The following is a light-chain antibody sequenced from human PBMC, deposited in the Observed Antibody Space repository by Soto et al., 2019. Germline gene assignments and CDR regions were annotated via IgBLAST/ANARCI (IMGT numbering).Light chain of an antibody. CDR2: DVS. CDR3: SSYTSSSTRRYV. V-gene: IGLV2-14*01. CDR1: SSDVGGYNY. Sequence: ALTQPASVSGSPGQSITISCTGTSSDVGGYNYVSWYQQHPGKAPKLMIYDVSNRPSGVSNRFSGSKSGNTASLTISGLQAEDEADYYCSSYTSSSTRRYVFGTGTKLTVL. J-gene: IGLJ1*01.